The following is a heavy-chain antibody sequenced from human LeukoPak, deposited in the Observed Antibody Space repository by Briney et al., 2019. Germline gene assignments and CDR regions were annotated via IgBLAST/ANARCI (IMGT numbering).Heavy chain of an antibody. CDR1: GFAFSTYA. CDR3: AKVQLEPPWIQLWFGAFDI. Sequence: PGGSLRLSCAASGFAFSTYAMSWVRQAPGKGLEWVSATSGNGVKTYYADSVKGRFTISRDNSKNTLYLQMNSLRAEDTAVYYCAKVQLEPPWIQLWFGAFDIWGQGTMVTVSS. V-gene: IGHV3-23*01. D-gene: IGHD5-18*01. J-gene: IGHJ3*02. CDR2: TSGNGVKT.